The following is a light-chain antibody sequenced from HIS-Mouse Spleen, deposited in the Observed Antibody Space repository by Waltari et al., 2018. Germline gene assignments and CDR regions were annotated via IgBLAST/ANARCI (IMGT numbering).Light chain of an antibody. Sequence: DIQMTQSPSTLSASVGDTVTITCLASQSISSWLAWYQQKPGKAPKLLIYKASSLESGVPSRFSGSGSGTEFTLTISSLQPDDFATYYCQQYNSYPFTFGPGTKVDIK. CDR2: KAS. V-gene: IGKV1-5*03. J-gene: IGKJ3*01. CDR3: QQYNSYPFT. CDR1: QSISSW.